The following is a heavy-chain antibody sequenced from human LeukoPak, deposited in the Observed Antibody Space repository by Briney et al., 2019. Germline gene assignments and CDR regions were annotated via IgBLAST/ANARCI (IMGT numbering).Heavy chain of an antibody. D-gene: IGHD1-26*01. CDR2: ISAYTGST. CDR3: ARTVGATGAFDI. J-gene: IGHJ3*02. V-gene: IGHV1-18*01. Sequence: GASVKVSCKASGYTFINYGLTWVRQPPGQGFEWMGWISAYTGSTNYAQKPQGRVTMPTDPSTSTAYMELRSLRSDDTAVYYCARTVGATGAFDIWGQGTMVIVSS. CDR1: GYTFINYG.